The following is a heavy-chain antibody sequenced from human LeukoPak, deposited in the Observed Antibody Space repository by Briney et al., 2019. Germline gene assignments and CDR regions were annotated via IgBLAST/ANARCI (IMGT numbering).Heavy chain of an antibody. D-gene: IGHD3-22*01. Sequence: PGGSLRLSCAASGFTFSSYAMSWVRQAPGKGPEWVSAISGSGGSTYYADSVKGRFTISRDNSKNTLYLQMNSLRAEDTAVYYCAKDVTMIVVVLFDYWGQGTLVTVSS. V-gene: IGHV3-23*01. CDR1: GFTFSSYA. J-gene: IGHJ4*02. CDR3: AKDVTMIVVVLFDY. CDR2: ISGSGGST.